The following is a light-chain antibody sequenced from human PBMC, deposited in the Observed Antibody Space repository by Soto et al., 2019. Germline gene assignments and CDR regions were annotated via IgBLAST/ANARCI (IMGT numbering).Light chain of an antibody. Sequence: DIQMTQSPSTLSASVGDRVPITCRASQSISSWLAWYQQKPGKAPKLLIYKASSLEGGVPSRFSGSGSGTEFTLTISSLQPDDFATYYCQQYNSYSRTFGQGTKVDI. CDR1: QSISSW. CDR2: KAS. V-gene: IGKV1-5*03. CDR3: QQYNSYSRT. J-gene: IGKJ1*01.